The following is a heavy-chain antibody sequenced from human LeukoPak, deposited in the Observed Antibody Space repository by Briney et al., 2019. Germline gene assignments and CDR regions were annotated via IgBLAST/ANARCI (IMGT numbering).Heavy chain of an antibody. D-gene: IGHD3-10*01. V-gene: IGHV3-9*01. J-gene: IGHJ4*02. CDR2: ISWNSGSI. Sequence: GRSLRLSCAASGFTFDDYAMHWVRQAPGKGLEWVSGISWNSGSIGYADSVKGRFTISRDNAKNSLYLQVNSLRAEDTALYYCAKDRYGSGSFLDYWGQGTLVTVSS. CDR3: AKDRYGSGSFLDY. CDR1: GFTFDDYA.